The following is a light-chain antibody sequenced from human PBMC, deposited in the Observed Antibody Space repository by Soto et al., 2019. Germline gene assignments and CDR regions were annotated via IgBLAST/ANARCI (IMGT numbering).Light chain of an antibody. V-gene: IGKV3-20*01. J-gene: IGKJ1*01. CDR1: QSVSSNF. CDR3: QQYGSSGT. CDR2: GAS. Sequence: EIVLTQSPGTLSLSPGERATLSGRASQSVSSNFLAWYQEKPGQAPRLLIYGASSRATGIPDRFSGSGSGTDFTLTISRLEPEDFAVYYCQQYGSSGTFGQGTKVDIK.